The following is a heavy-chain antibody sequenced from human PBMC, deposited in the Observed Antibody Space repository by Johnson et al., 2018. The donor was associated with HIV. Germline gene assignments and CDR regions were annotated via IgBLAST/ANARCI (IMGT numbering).Heavy chain of an antibody. CDR2: IRYDGSNK. V-gene: IGHV3-30*02. CDR3: ARYNYCFGDAFDI. CDR1: GFTFSSYG. Sequence: QVQLVESRGGVVQPGGSLRLSCAASGFTFSSYGMHWVRQAPGKGLDWVAFIRYDGSNKYYADSVKGRFTISRDNSKNTLYLQMNSLRAEDTAVYYCARYNYCFGDAFDIWGQGTMVTVSS. J-gene: IGHJ3*02. D-gene: IGHD5-18*01.